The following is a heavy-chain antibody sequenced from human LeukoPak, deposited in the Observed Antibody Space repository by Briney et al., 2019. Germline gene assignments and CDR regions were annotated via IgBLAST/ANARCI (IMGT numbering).Heavy chain of an antibody. CDR2: IYPGDSDT. CDR1: GYIFTTYW. CDR3: ARLLYYFDSSGSYYAPKAFDI. Sequence: GESLKISCKGSGYIFTTYWIGWVRQMPGKGLEWMGIIYPGDSDTRYSPSFQGQVTISADKSISTAYLQWSSLKALDTAIYYCARLLYYFDSSGSYYAPKAFDIWGQGTMVTVSS. V-gene: IGHV5-51*01. J-gene: IGHJ3*02. D-gene: IGHD3-22*01.